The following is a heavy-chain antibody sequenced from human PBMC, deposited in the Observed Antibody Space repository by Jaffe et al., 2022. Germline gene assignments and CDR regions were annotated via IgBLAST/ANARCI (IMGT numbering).Heavy chain of an antibody. CDR2: ISSDGGST. V-gene: IGHV3-64*01. CDR1: GFIFSSYT. J-gene: IGHJ5*01. Sequence: EVQLVESGGGLVQPGESLRLSCAASGFIFSSYTMHWVRQAPGKGLEYVSSISSDGGSTYYANSVKGRFTISRDNSKNTLYLQMGSLRAEDMAVYYCATLRLGGSMDSWGQGTLVTVSS. CDR3: ATLRLGGSMDS. D-gene: IGHD3-16*01.